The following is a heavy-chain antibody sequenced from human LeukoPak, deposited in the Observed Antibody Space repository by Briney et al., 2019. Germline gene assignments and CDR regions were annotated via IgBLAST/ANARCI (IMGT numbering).Heavy chain of an antibody. CDR1: GFTFSAYA. V-gene: IGHV3-23*01. CDR3: AKLYGDYYYYYYMDV. CDR2: ISGSGGTT. Sequence: GGSLRLSCAASGFTFSAYAMSWVRQAPGKGLEWVSAISGSGGTTYYADSVKGRFTISRDNSKNTLYLQMNSLRAEDTAVYYCAKLYGDYYYYYYMDVWGKGTTVTVSS. J-gene: IGHJ6*03. D-gene: IGHD4-17*01.